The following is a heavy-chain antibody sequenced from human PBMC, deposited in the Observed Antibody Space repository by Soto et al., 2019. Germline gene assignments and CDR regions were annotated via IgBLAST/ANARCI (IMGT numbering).Heavy chain of an antibody. CDR1: GFTFSSYA. CDR2: ISGSGGST. CDR3: AKPPVYCSGGSCYWLYNY. V-gene: IGHV3-23*01. Sequence: GGSLRLSCAASGFTFSSYAMSWVRQAPGKGLEWVSAISGSGGSTYYADSVKGRFTISRDNSKDTLYLQMNSLRAEDTAVYYCAKPPVYCSGGSCYWLYNYWGQGTLVTVSS. D-gene: IGHD2-15*01. J-gene: IGHJ4*02.